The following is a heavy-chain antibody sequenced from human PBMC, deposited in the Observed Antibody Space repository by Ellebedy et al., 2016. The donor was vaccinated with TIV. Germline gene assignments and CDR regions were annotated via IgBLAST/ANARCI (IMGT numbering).Heavy chain of an antibody. V-gene: IGHV3-23*01. D-gene: IGHD6-19*01. Sequence: PGGSLRLSFDASGFTFSNLLMDWVRQAPGKGLEWVSALGGSSEKTYYADSVQGRFTISRDNSENTLYLQMNSLRAEDTAVYYCAKTASKGRGWRTPLDYWGQGTRVTVSS. CDR2: LGGSSEKT. CDR3: AKTASKGRGWRTPLDY. J-gene: IGHJ4*02. CDR1: GFTFSNLL.